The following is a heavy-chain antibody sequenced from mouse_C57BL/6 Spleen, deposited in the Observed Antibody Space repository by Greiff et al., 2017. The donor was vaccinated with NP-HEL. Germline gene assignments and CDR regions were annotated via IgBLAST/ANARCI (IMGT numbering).Heavy chain of an antibody. Sequence: QVQLKESGAELVKPGASVKISCKASGYAFSSYWMNWVKQRPGKGLEWIGQIYPGDGDTNYNGKFKGKATLTADKSSSTAYMQLSSLTSEDSAVYFCARASTYYYGSSYADDWGQGTTLTVSS. V-gene: IGHV1-80*01. CDR3: ARASTYYYGSSYADD. D-gene: IGHD1-1*01. CDR2: IYPGDGDT. J-gene: IGHJ2*01. CDR1: GYAFSSYW.